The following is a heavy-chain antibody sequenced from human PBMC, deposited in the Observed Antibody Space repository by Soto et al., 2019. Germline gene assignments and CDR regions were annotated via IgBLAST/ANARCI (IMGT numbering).Heavy chain of an antibody. V-gene: IGHV3-7*01. D-gene: IGHD2-15*01. CDR1: GFTFSSYW. J-gene: IGHJ6*02. CDR2: IKQDGSEK. CDR3: ARDSGDYYYYYGMDV. Sequence: PGGSLRLSCAASGFTFSSYWMSWVRQAPGKGLEWVANIKQDGSEKYYVDSVKGRFTISRDNAKNSLYLQMNSLRAEDTAVYYCARDSGDYYYYYGMDVWGQGTTVTVSS.